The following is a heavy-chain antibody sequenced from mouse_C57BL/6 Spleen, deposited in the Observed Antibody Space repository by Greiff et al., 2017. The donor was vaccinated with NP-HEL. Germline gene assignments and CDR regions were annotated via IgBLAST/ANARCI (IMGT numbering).Heavy chain of an antibody. CDR3: ARPEDGYHAMDY. CDR1: GFTFSDYG. Sequence: EVKLVESGGGLVKPGGSLKLSCAASGFTFSDYGMHWVRQAPEKGLEWVAYISSGSSTIYYADTVKGRFTISRDNAKNTLFLQMTSLRSEDTAMYYCARPEDGYHAMDYWGQGTSVTVSS. CDR2: ISSGSSTI. J-gene: IGHJ4*01. V-gene: IGHV5-17*01. D-gene: IGHD2-3*01.